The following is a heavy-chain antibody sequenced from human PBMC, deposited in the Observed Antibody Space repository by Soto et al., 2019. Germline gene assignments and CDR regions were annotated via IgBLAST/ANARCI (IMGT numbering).Heavy chain of an antibody. J-gene: IGHJ4*02. V-gene: IGHV4-59*01. D-gene: IGHD2-21*01. CDR3: ARGRAAYDY. CDR1: LGSIRSYY. Sequence: SETLSLTCTASLGSIRSYYWRWIRQPPGKGLEWIGYIYYSGSTNYNPSLKSRVTISVDTSKNQFSLKLSSVTAADTAVYYCARGRAAYDYWGQGTLVTGSS. CDR2: IYYSGST.